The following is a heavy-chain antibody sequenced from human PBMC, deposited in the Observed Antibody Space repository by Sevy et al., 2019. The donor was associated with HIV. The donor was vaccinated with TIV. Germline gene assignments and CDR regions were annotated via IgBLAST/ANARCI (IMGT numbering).Heavy chain of an antibody. CDR3: ARDGPYTTYDLWGYYLDY. J-gene: IGHJ4*02. D-gene: IGHD3-3*01. V-gene: IGHV3-30-3*01. Sequence: GGSLRLSCAASGFSFSRYAIHWVRQAPGKVLEWVAGLSYDGSNKHYADSVRGRFTNSRDNSKNTLYMQRNSLRAEDTAVYYCARDGPYTTYDLWGYYLDYRGQGTLVTVSS. CDR2: LSYDGSNK. CDR1: GFSFSRYA.